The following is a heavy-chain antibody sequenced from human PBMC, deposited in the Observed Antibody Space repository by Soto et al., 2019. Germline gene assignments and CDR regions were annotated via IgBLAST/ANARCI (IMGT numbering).Heavy chain of an antibody. CDR3: ARGLSSDSMVRGVNPVGRYFDY. J-gene: IGHJ4*02. V-gene: IGHV4-34*01. CDR2: INHSGST. D-gene: IGHD3-10*01. CDR1: GGSFSGYY. Sequence: SETLSLTCAVYGGSFSGYYWSWIRQPPGKGLEWIGEINHSGSTNYNPSLKSRVTISVDTSKNQFSLKLSSVTAADTAVYYCARGLSSDSMVRGVNPVGRYFDYWGQGTLVTVSS.